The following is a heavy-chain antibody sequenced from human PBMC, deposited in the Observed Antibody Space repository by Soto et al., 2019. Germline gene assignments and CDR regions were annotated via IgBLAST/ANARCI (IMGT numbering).Heavy chain of an antibody. CDR1: GFTFSSYA. D-gene: IGHD6-19*01. V-gene: IGHV3-30-3*01. CDR2: ISYDGSNK. J-gene: IGHJ4*02. CDR3: ARDLGLDDPTIAVDGSGSDY. Sequence: GGSLRLSCAASGFTFSSYAMRWVRQAPGKGLEWVAVISYDGSNKYYADSVKGRFTISRDNSKNTLYLQMNSLRAEDTAVYYCARDLGLDDPTIAVDGSGSDYWGQGILVTVLL.